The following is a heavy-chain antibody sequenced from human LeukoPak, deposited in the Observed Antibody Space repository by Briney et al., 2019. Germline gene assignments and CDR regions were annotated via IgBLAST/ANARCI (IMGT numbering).Heavy chain of an antibody. CDR1: GYGFSNYY. D-gene: IGHD2-8*02. V-gene: IGHV5-51*01. CDR3: ASRTGGYYPFDS. CDR2: MYPGGSDI. J-gene: IGHJ4*02. Sequence: GESLQISCKGSGYGFSNYYIDWVRQMPGKGLEWMGVMYPGGSDIRYSPSFQGQVTISADKSIDTAYLQWSSLKASDSAMYYCASRTGGYYPFDSWGQGTLVTVSS.